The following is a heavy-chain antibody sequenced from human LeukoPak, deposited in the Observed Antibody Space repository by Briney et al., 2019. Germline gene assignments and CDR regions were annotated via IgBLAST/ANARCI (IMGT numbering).Heavy chain of an antibody. V-gene: IGHV5-51*01. D-gene: IGHD7-27*01. J-gene: IGHJ4*02. CDR2: IDPSDSET. CDR1: GYSFTSYW. Sequence: GESLKISCEASGYSFTSYWIGWVRPMPGKGLGWMGIIDPSDSETRYTPSFQGQVTISVDKSLTTAYLQWNSLKASDTAMYYCARQTAMGRSGDYWGQGTLVTVSS. CDR3: ARQTAMGRSGDY.